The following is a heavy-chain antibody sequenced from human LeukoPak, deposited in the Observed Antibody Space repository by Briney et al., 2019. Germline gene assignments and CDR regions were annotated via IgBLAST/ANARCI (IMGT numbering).Heavy chain of an antibody. CDR3: TTFTQYYYYYYYMDV. J-gene: IGHJ6*03. D-gene: IGHD3-16*01. Sequence: PGGSLRLSCAASGFTFDDYAMHWVRQAPGKGLEWVSGISWNSGSIGYADSVKGRFTISRDNAKNSLYLQMNSLRAEDTAVYYCTTFTQYYYYYYYMDVWGKGTTVTVSS. V-gene: IGHV3-9*01. CDR1: GFTFDDYA. CDR2: ISWNSGSI.